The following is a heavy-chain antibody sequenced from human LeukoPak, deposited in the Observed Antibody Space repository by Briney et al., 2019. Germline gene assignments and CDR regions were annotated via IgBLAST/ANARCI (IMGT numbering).Heavy chain of an antibody. CDR2: IIPMFGTA. Sequence: SVKVSRKASGDTFSSYAISWVRQAPGQGLEWMGGIIPMFGTANYAQKFQGRVTITADESTSTAYMDLSSLRSEDTAVYYCARGGITMVRGVITPYYFDYWGQGTLVTVSS. D-gene: IGHD3-10*01. J-gene: IGHJ4*02. CDR1: GDTFSSYA. CDR3: ARGGITMVRGVITPYYFDY. V-gene: IGHV1-69*13.